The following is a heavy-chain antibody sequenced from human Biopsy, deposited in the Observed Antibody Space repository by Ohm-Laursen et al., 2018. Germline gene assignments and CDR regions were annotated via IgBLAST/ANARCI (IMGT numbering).Heavy chain of an antibody. D-gene: IGHD3-16*01. CDR2: FSASSSYI. V-gene: IGHV3-21*06. CDR3: ATELLPPGVGGPWLDS. J-gene: IGHJ5*01. CDR1: GVTLSGYA. Sequence: SLRLSCTASGVTLSGYAMNWVRQAPGKGLEWVSSFSASSSYIHYADSVKGRFTVSRDNAKNSLYLQMNSLRAADTAIYYCATELLPPGVGGPWLDSWGQGTPVTVSS.